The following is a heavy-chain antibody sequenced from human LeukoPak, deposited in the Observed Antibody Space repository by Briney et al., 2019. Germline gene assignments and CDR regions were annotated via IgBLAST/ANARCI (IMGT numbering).Heavy chain of an antibody. D-gene: IGHD3-22*01. CDR2: IKQDGSEK. V-gene: IGHV3-7*01. CDR1: GFTFSSYW. Sequence: PGGSLRLSCAASGFTFSSYWMSWVRQAPGKGLEWVANIKQDGSEKYYVDSVKGRFTISRDNAKNSLYLQMNSLRAEDTAVYYCARVGSYYYYDSRGDRFDPWGQGTLVTVSS. J-gene: IGHJ5*02. CDR3: ARVGSYYYYDSRGDRFDP.